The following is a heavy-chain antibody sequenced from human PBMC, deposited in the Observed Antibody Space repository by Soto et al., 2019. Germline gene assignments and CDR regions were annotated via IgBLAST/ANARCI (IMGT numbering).Heavy chain of an antibody. J-gene: IGHJ6*02. Sequence: GGSLRLSCAASGFTFSSYLMSWVRQAPGKGLEWVANIKQDGSEKYYVDSVKGRFTISRDNAKNSLYLQMNSLRAEDTAVYYCARGGLWFGDRDYYYGMDVWGQGTTVTV. CDR1: GFTFSSYL. V-gene: IGHV3-7*03. CDR3: ARGGLWFGDRDYYYGMDV. D-gene: IGHD3-10*01. CDR2: IKQDGSEK.